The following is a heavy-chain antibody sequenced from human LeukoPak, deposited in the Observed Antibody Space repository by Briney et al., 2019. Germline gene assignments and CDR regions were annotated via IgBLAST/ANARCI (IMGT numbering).Heavy chain of an antibody. J-gene: IGHJ4*02. CDR1: GFPLSSYS. Sequence: GGSLRLSCAASGFPLSSYSINWVRQAPGKGLEWGSYINIDSITANYADSVKGRFTISRDNAKNSLYLQMDSLRAEDTAVYYCSTAKFDNWGQGTLVTVSS. CDR3: STAKFDN. CDR2: INIDSITA. V-gene: IGHV3-48*01.